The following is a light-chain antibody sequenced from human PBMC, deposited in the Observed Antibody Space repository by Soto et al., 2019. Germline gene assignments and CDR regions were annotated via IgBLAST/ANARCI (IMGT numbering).Light chain of an antibody. CDR1: QSVSSSY. CDR2: GAS. Sequence: EIVLTQSPGTLSLSPGERATLSCRASQSVSSSYLAWYQQKPGQAPRLLIYGASSRATGIPDRFSGSGSGTDFTLTISRLEPEDFAVYYCQQYGSSLSWTFGQ. V-gene: IGKV3-20*01. CDR3: QQYGSSLSWT. J-gene: IGKJ1*01.